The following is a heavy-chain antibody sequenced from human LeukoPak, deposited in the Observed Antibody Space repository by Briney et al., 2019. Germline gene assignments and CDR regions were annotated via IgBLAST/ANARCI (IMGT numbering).Heavy chain of an antibody. CDR2: IYGGGNT. V-gene: IGHV3-53*01. CDR3: ARDGPYGSGSYYY. CDR1: GLTVSSNY. J-gene: IGHJ4*02. Sequence: GGSLRLSCAASGLTVSSNYMSWVRQAPGKGLEWVSVIYGGGNTYYADSVKGRFTISRDTLKNTVDLQMNSLRAEDTAVYYCARDGPYGSGSYYYWGQGTLVTVSS. D-gene: IGHD3-10*01.